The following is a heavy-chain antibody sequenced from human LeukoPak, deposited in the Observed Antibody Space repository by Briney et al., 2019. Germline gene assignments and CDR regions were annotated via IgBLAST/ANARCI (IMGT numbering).Heavy chain of an antibody. CDR3: VSLPRTTVTTSGDY. J-gene: IGHJ4*02. CDR1: GFIFSSYA. V-gene: IGHV3-64D*06. D-gene: IGHD4-17*01. Sequence: PGGSLRLSCSASGFIFSSYAMHWVRQAPGKGLEYVSAISGSGGATYYADSVKGRFTISRDNSKNTLYLQMSSLRPEDTAVYYCVSLPRTTVTTSGDYWGQGTLVTVSS. CDR2: ISGSGGAT.